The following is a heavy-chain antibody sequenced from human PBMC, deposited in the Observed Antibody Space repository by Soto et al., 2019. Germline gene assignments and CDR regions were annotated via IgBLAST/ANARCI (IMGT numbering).Heavy chain of an antibody. CDR1: GFTFSSYA. Sequence: EVPLLESGGGLAQPGGSLRLSCAASGFTFSSYAMSWVRQAPGKGLEWVSVTSGTGGSTYYADSVKGRFTISRDNXKXXLFLQMNSLRAEDTAVYFCAKCYYDSSGPTYYFDYWGQGTLVTVSS. CDR3: AKCYYDSSGPTYYFDY. CDR2: TSGTGGST. J-gene: IGHJ4*02. D-gene: IGHD3-22*01. V-gene: IGHV3-23*01.